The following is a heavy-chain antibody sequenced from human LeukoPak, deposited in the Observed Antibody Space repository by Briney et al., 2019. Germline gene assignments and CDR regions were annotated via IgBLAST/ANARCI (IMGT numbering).Heavy chain of an antibody. CDR3: AAEDDYGDSPHY. Sequence: SETLSLTCTVSGGSISSYYWSWIRQPPGKGLEWIGYIYYSGSTNYNPSLKSRVTISVDTSKNQFSLKLSSVTAADTAVYYCAAEDDYGDSPHYWGQGTLVTVSS. J-gene: IGHJ4*02. V-gene: IGHV4-59*01. CDR2: IYYSGST. CDR1: GGSISSYY. D-gene: IGHD4-17*01.